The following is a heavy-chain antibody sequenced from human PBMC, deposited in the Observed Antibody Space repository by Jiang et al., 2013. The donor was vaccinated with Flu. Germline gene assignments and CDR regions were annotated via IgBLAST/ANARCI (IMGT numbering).Heavy chain of an antibody. CDR1: GYTLTELF. V-gene: IGHV1-24*01. CDR2: FDPEDAKT. D-gene: IGHD2-2*01. CDR3: AADVVDY. Sequence: KVSGYTLTELFMHWVRQAPGKGLEWMGGFDPEDAKTVYSQKFQGRLTMTEDTSSDTAYMELSSLRSEDTAVYYCAADVVDYWGQGTLVTVSS. J-gene: IGHJ4*02.